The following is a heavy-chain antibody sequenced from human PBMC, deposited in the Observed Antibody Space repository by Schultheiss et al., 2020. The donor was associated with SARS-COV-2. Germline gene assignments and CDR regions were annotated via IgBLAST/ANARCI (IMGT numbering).Heavy chain of an antibody. CDR3: ARVQRYYDYVWAGYFDY. CDR1: GYTFTSYA. J-gene: IGHJ4*02. D-gene: IGHD3-16*01. Sequence: SVKVSCKASGYTFTSYAISWVRQAPGQGLEWMGGIIPIFGTANYAQKFQGRVTITADESTSTAYMELSSLRSDDTAVYYCARVQRYYDYVWAGYFDYWGQGTLVTVSS. V-gene: IGHV1-69*13. CDR2: IIPIFGTA.